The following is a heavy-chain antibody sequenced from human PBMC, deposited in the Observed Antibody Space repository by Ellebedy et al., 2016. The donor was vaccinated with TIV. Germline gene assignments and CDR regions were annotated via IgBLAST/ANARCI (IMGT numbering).Heavy chain of an antibody. Sequence: MPSETLSLTCTVSGGSISSYYWSWIRQPPGKGLEWIGYIYYSGSTNYNPSLKSRVTISVDTSKNQFSLKLSSVTAADTAVYYCARHGHNSGSYREWGFDPWGQGTLVTVSS. CDR2: IYYSGST. CDR3: ARHGHNSGSYREWGFDP. J-gene: IGHJ5*02. D-gene: IGHD1-26*01. V-gene: IGHV4-59*08. CDR1: GGSISSYY.